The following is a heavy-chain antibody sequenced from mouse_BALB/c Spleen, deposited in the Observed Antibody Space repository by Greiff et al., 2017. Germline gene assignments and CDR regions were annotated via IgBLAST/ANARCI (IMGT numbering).Heavy chain of an antibody. CDR3: ARAKSNYYYGSSWYFDV. D-gene: IGHD1-1*01. J-gene: IGHJ1*01. V-gene: IGHV3-6*02. CDR2: ISYDGSN. Sequence: DVKLVESGPGLVKPSQSLSLTCSVTGYSITSGYYWNWIRQFPGNKLEWMGYISYDGSNNYNPSLKNRISITRDTSKNQFFLKLNSVTTEDTATYYCARAKSNYYYGSSWYFDVWGAGTTVTVSS. CDR1: GYSITSGYY.